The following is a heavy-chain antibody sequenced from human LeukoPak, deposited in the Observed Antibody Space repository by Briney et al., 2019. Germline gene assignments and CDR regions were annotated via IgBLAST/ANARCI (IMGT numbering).Heavy chain of an antibody. V-gene: IGHV3-23*01. Sequence: GGSLRLFCAASGFTFSSYAMSWVRQAPGKGLEWVSAISGSGGSTYYADSVKGRFAISRDNSKNTLYLQMNSLRAEDTAVYYCAKQPPYYDFSDIWGQGTMVTVSS. J-gene: IGHJ3*02. D-gene: IGHD3-3*01. CDR2: ISGSGGST. CDR1: GFTFSSYA. CDR3: AKQPPYYDFSDI.